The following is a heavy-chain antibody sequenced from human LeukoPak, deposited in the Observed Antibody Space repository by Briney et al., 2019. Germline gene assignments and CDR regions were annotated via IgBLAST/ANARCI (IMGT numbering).Heavy chain of an antibody. CDR1: GGSISSGSYY. CDR2: IYTSGST. V-gene: IGHV4-61*02. J-gene: IGHJ6*03. D-gene: IGHD2-2*02. CDR3: ARGNIVVVPAAIAEMGYYYYYYMDV. Sequence: SETLSLTCTVSGGSISSGSYYWSWIRQPAGKGLEWIGRIYTSGSTNYNPSLKSRVNISVDTSKNQFSLKLSSVTAVDTAVYYCARGNIVVVPAAIAEMGYYYYYYMDVWGKGTTVTVSS.